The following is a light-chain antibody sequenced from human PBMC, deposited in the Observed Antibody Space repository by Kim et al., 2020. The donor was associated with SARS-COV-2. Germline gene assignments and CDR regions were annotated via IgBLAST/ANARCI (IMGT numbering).Light chain of an antibody. Sequence: EIVLTQSPATLSLSAGERATLSCRASQSVSSYLAWYQQKPGQAPRLLIYYASNRATGIPARFSGSGSGTDFTLTISSLEPEDFAVYYCQQRSNWPPFTFGPGTKVDIK. V-gene: IGKV3-11*01. CDR3: QQRSNWPPFT. CDR1: QSVSSY. J-gene: IGKJ3*01. CDR2: YAS.